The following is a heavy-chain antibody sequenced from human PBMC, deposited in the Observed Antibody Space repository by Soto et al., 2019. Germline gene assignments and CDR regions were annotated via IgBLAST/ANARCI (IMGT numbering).Heavy chain of an antibody. CDR3: ARGMGHWSCGSCAYGMDV. D-gene: IGHD2-15*01. CDR2: TYYRSKWYN. V-gene: IGHV6-1*01. CDR1: GDSVSSNSAA. J-gene: IGHJ6*02. Sequence: SQTLSLTCAISGDSVSSNSAAWNWIRQSPSRGLEWLGRTYYRSKWYNDYAVSVKSRITINPDTSKNQFSLQLNSVTPEDTAVYYCARGMGHWSCGSCAYGMDVWGQGXTVTV.